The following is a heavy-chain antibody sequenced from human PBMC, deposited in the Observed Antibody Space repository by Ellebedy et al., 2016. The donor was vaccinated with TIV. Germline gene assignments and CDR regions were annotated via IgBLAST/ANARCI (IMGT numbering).Heavy chain of an antibody. CDR1: GFTFSTYW. D-gene: IGHD2-15*01. Sequence: GESLKISCAASGFTFSTYWMTWLRQAPGKGLEWVANIKPDGSETYYVDSVKGRFTISRDNAKNTLYLQMNSLRAEDTAVYYCARYCSGGSCLSTGCYYGMDVWGQGTTVTVSS. CDR3: ARYCSGGSCLSTGCYYGMDV. V-gene: IGHV3-7*03. J-gene: IGHJ6*02. CDR2: IKPDGSET.